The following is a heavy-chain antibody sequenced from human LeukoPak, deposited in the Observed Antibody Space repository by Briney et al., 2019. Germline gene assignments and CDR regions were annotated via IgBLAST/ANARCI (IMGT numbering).Heavy chain of an antibody. D-gene: IGHD5-12*01. CDR3: AKDNSGYDFWQNFDY. V-gene: IGHV3-21*04. CDR1: GFTFSSYS. Sequence: PGGSLRLSCAASGFTFSSYSMDSVRQAPGKGLEWVSSISSSQSYIYYADSVKGRFTISRDNAKNSLYLQMNSLRAEDTAVYYCAKDNSGYDFWQNFDYWGQGTLVTVSS. J-gene: IGHJ4*02. CDR2: ISSSQSYI.